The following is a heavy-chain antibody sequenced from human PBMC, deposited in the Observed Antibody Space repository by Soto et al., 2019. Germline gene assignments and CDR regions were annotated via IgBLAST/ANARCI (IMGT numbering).Heavy chain of an antibody. J-gene: IGHJ6*02. D-gene: IGHD4-17*01. V-gene: IGHV3-30*18. CDR3: AEDCGDYHLYYYYGMDV. Sequence: QVQLVESGGGVVQPGRSLRLSCAASGFTFSSYGMHWVRQAPGKGLEWVAVISYDGSNKYYADSVKGRFTISRDNSKNTLYLQMNSLRTEGMAVEYWAEDCGDYHLYYYYGMDVWGQGTTVTVSS. CDR2: ISYDGSNK. CDR1: GFTFSSYG.